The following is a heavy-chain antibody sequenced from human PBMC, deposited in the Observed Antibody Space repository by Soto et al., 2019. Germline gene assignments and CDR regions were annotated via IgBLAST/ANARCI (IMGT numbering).Heavy chain of an antibody. CDR3: ARHRQRAYTGYESGFDS. CDR2: IYYRGNT. V-gene: IGHV4-59*08. Sequence: QVQLRESGPGLVKPSETLSLSCSVSGDSLNGYYWSWIRQPPGKGLEWIGFIYYRGNTNYKPSLKSRVTISVDASKNQLSLRLSSVTAADTAVCYCARHRQRAYTGYESGFDSWGQGIMVTVSS. CDR1: GDSLNGYY. J-gene: IGHJ4*02. D-gene: IGHD5-12*01.